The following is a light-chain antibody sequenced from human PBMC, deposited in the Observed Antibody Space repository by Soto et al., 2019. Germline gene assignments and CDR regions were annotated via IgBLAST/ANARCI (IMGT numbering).Light chain of an antibody. J-gene: IGKJ4*01. V-gene: IGKV1-27*01. CDR2: AAF. CDR1: RDIGNY. CDR3: QNYYGAPLT. Sequence: DIQMIQSPSSLSASVGDRVTITCRATRDIGNYLAWYQQKPGKVPELLICAAFTLQSRVPSRFSGSGSGTTFTLTISSLQPADAATYYWQNYYGAPLTFGGGTKVEIK.